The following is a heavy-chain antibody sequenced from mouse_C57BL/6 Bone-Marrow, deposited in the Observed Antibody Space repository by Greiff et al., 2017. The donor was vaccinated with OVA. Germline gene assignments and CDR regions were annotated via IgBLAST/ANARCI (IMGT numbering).Heavy chain of an antibody. J-gene: IGHJ3*01. CDR1: GFTFSDYG. D-gene: IGHD2-10*01. Sequence: EVKLMESGGGLVKPGGSLKLSCAASGFTFSDYGMHWVRQAPEKGLEWVAYISSGSSTIYYADTVKGRFTISRDNAKNTLFLQMTSLRSEDTAMYYCAEPYYPFYWGQGTLVTVSA. CDR3: AEPYYPFY. V-gene: IGHV5-17*01. CDR2: ISSGSSTI.